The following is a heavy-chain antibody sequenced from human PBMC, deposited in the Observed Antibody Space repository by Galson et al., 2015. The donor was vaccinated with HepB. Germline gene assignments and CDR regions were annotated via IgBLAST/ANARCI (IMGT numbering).Heavy chain of an antibody. J-gene: IGHJ4*02. CDR3: AKDQTSIVVVPAAPLDY. CDR2: IRYDGSNK. D-gene: IGHD2-2*01. V-gene: IGHV3-30*02. CDR1: GFTFSSYS. Sequence: SLRLSCAASGFTFSSYSMNWVRQAPGKGLEWVAFIRYDGSNKYYADSVKGRSTISRDNSKNTLYLQMNSLRAEDTAVYYCAKDQTSIVVVPAAPLDYWGQGTLVTVSS.